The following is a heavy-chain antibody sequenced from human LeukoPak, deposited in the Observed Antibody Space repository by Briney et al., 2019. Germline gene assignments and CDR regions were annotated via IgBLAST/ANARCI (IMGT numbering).Heavy chain of an antibody. V-gene: IGHV1-69*13. CDR3: ASNLAAADPYYYGMDV. CDR2: IIPIFGTA. J-gene: IGHJ6*02. CDR1: GGTFSIYA. D-gene: IGHD6-13*01. Sequence: SVKVSFKASGGTFSIYAISWVRQAPGQGLEWMGGIIPIFGTANYAQKFQGRVTITADESTSTAYMELSSLRSEDTAVYYCASNLAAADPYYYGMDVWGQGTTVTVSS.